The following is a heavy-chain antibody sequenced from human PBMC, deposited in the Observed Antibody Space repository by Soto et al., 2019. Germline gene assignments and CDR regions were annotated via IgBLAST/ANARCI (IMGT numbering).Heavy chain of an antibody. V-gene: IGHV4-34*01. CDR2: INHSGST. CDR1: GGSFCGYY. Sequence: PSETLSLTCAVDGGSFCGYYWCWIRQPPGKGLEWIGEINHSGSTNYNPSLKSRVTISVDTSKNQFSLKLSSVTAADTAVYYCARDHRTGHWFDPWGQGTLVS. D-gene: IGHD7-27*01. J-gene: IGHJ5*02. CDR3: ARDHRTGHWFDP.